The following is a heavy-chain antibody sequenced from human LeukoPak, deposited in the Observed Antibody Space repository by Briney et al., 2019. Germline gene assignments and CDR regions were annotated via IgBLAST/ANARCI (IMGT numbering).Heavy chain of an antibody. J-gene: IGHJ1*01. D-gene: IGHD5-18*01. Sequence: SETLSLTCTVSGGSISGYYWSWIRQPPGKGLEWVGYISYSGSTNYKPSLKSRVTISVDTSKNQFSLKLSSVTAADTAVYYCARARGYSYGYSYFQHWGQGTLVTVSS. CDR3: ARARGYSYGYSYFQH. V-gene: IGHV4-59*12. CDR1: GGSISGYY. CDR2: ISYSGST.